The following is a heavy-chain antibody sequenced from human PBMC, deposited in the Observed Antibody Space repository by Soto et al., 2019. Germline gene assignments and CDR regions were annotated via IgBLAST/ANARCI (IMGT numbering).Heavy chain of an antibody. CDR1: GVTADDYA. V-gene: IGHV3-9*02. D-gene: IGHD4-17*01. Sequence: GGSLRLSCVASGVTADDYAMHWVRQAPGKGLEWVSGISSNSDTIDYADSVKGRFTISRDNAKNSLFLQMNSLRPEDTALYYCAKDMKWGGMTTIHYFDSWGQGTLVTVSS. CDR2: ISSNSDTI. J-gene: IGHJ4*02. CDR3: AKDMKWGGMTTIHYFDS.